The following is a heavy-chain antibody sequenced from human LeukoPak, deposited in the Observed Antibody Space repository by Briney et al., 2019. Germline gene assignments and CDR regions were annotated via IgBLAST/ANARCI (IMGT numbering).Heavy chain of an antibody. CDR3: ARDTPYGSSGWYGRDY. D-gene: IGHD6-19*01. J-gene: IGHJ4*02. CDR2: ISAYNGNT. CDR1: GYTFTSYG. Sequence: ASVKVSCKASGYTFTSYGISWVRQAPGHGLEWMGWISAYNGNTNYAQKLQGRVTMTTDTSTSTAYMELRSLRSDDTAVYYCARDTPYGSSGWYGRDYWGQGTLVTVSS. V-gene: IGHV1-18*01.